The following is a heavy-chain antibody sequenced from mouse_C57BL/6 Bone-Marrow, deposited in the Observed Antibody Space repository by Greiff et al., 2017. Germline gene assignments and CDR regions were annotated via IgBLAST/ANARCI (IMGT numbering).Heavy chain of an antibody. CDR2: IDPETGGT. CDR3: TRSFITTVVAFDY. D-gene: IGHD1-1*01. CDR1: GYTFTDYE. V-gene: IGHV1-15*01. J-gene: IGHJ2*01. Sequence: VQLQQSGAELVRPGASVTLSCKASGYTFTDYEMHWVKQTPVHGLEWIGAIDPETGGTASNQKFKGKAILTAGKSSSTAYMELRSLTSEDSAVYYCTRSFITTVVAFDYWGQGTTLTVSS.